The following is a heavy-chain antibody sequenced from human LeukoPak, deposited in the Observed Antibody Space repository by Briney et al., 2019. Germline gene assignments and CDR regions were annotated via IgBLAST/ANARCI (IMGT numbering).Heavy chain of an antibody. V-gene: IGHV3-7*05. CDR1: GFTLSTYW. J-gene: IGHJ4*02. CDR3: ARDSGLTTVTTYWDN. Sequence: AGGSLRLSCGASGFTLSTYWMSWVRQAPGKGLEWVANIKEDGSEKYYVDSVKGRFTISRDNAKNSVYLQMNSLRAEDTAVYYCARDSGLTTVTTYWDNWGQGTLVTVSS. D-gene: IGHD4-17*01. CDR2: IKEDGSEK.